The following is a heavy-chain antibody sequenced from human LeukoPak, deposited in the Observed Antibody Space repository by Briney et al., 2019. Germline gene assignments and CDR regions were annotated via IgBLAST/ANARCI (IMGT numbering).Heavy chain of an antibody. J-gene: IGHJ6*02. V-gene: IGHV3-21*01. CDR2: IISGSSYI. CDR3: ARGINSGIYYQYVMDV. D-gene: IGHD1-26*01. Sequence: GGSLRLSCAASGFTFSSYSINWVRQAPGKGLEWVSSIISGSSYIFFADSVKGRFTISRDNAKNSLYLQMNSLRAEDTAVYYCARGINSGIYYQYVMDVWGQGTTVSVSS. CDR1: GFTFSSYS.